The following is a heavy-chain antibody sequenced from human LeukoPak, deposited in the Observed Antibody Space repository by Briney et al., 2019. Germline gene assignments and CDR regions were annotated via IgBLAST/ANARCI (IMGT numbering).Heavy chain of an antibody. Sequence: SETLSLTCTVSGGSISSYYWSWIRQPPGKGLEWIGYIYYSGSTNYNPSLKTRVTISVDTSKNQFSLQLRPVTAPDTAVSYCERPRALDRRCLYSVVGAFDIWGPGKMVTVSS. D-gene: IGHD2-15*01. V-gene: IGHV4-59*08. CDR3: ERPRALDRRCLYSVVGAFDI. J-gene: IGHJ3*02. CDR1: GGSISSYY. CDR2: IYYSGST.